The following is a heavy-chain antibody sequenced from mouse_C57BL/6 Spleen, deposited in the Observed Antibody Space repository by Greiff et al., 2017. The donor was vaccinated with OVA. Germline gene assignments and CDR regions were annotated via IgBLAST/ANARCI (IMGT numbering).Heavy chain of an antibody. CDR2: IYPRDGST. Sequence: QVQLQQSGPELVKPGASVKLSCKASGYTFTSYDINWVKQRPGQGLEWIGWIYPRDGSTKYNEKFKGKATLTVDTSSSTAYMELHSLTSEDSAVYVCERGHYYGSSHWYFDVWGTGTTVTVSS. CDR1: GYTFTSYD. J-gene: IGHJ1*03. CDR3: ERGHYYGSSHWYFDV. D-gene: IGHD1-1*01. V-gene: IGHV1-85*01.